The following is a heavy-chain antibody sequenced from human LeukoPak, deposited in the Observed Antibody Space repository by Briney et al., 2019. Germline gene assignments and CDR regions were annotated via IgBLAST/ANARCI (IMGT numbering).Heavy chain of an antibody. CDR3: ARAYSGYSIDL. CDR2: INPTSGDT. CDR1: GYTFTGYY. V-gene: IGHV1-2*02. J-gene: IGHJ5*02. Sequence: ASVKVSCKASGYTFTGYYMHWVRQAPGQELEWMGWINPTSGDTNYAQKSQGRVTMTRDTSFSTAYMELSSLTSEDTAVYYCARAYSGYSIDLWGQGTLVTVSS. D-gene: IGHD3-22*01.